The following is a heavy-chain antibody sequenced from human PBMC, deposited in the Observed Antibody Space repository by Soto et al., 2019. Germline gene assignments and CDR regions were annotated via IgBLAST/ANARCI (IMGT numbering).Heavy chain of an antibody. D-gene: IGHD5-12*01. CDR2: INAGNGNT. V-gene: IGHV1-3*01. CDR3: AREESWVATIYLFGY. Sequence: QVQLVQSGAEVKKPGASVKVSCKASGYTFTSYAMHWVRQAPGQRLEWMGWINAGNGNTKYSQKFQGRVTITRDTSASTAYMELSSLRSEDTAVYYCAREESWVATIYLFGYWGQGTLVTVSS. CDR1: GYTFTSYA. J-gene: IGHJ4*02.